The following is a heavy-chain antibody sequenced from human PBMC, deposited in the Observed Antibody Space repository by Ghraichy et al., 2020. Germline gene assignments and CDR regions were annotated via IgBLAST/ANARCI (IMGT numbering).Heavy chain of an antibody. J-gene: IGHJ4*02. CDR2: ITNTGEHT. D-gene: IGHD4-23*01. CDR3: AKRFGNSWGHHDS. Sequence: GALRLSCAASGFTFNSYSMSWVRQAPGKGLEWVSSITNTGEHTDYADSVTGRFTISRDNTKNTLFLQINSLRAEDTAMYYCAKRFGNSWGHHDSWGQGALVTVSS. CDR1: GFTFNSYS. V-gene: IGHV3-23*01.